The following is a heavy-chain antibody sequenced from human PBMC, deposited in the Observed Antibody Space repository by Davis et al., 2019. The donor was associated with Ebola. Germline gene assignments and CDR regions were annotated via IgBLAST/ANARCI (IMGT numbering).Heavy chain of an antibody. J-gene: IGHJ3*02. CDR1: GGSISSSNYY. V-gene: IGHV4-39*07. Sequence: MPSETLSLTCTVSGGSISSSNYYWGWIRQPPGKGLEWIGNIYYTGRTYYIPSLKSRVRISVDTSKNQFSLKLSSVTAADTAVYYCARDQYYYDSSGYHRGAFDIWGQGTMVTVSS. CDR2: IYYTGRT. CDR3: ARDQYYYDSSGYHRGAFDI. D-gene: IGHD3-22*01.